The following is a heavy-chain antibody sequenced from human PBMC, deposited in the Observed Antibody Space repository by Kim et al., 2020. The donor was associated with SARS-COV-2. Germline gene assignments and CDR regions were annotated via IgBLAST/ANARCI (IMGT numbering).Heavy chain of an antibody. D-gene: IGHD3-16*01. V-gene: IGHV4-59*08. J-gene: IGHJ4*02. CDR3: ARHAIGRYYFDY. Sequence: NYNPSLNSRVTISVDTSKNHVSLKLSSVTAADTAVYYCARHAIGRYYFDYWGQGTLVTVSS.